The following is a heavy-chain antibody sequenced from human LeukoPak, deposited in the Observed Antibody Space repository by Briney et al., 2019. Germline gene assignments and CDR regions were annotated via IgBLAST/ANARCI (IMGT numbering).Heavy chain of an antibody. V-gene: IGHV1-8*02. CDR2: MNPSTGNR. J-gene: IGHJ4*02. Sequence: ASVKVSCKASGGTFSSYAISWVRQAPGQGLEWVAWMNPSTGNRGSAQKFQGRVTMTRDTSTSTAYMELSNLRSDDTAVYYCARGSYTANYAPFDYWGQGTLVTVSS. CDR3: ARGSYTANYAPFDY. D-gene: IGHD3-16*01. CDR1: GGTFSSYA.